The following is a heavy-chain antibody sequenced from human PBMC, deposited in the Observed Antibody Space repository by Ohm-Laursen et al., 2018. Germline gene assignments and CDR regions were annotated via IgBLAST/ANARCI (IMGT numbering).Heavy chain of an antibody. V-gene: IGHV3-11*01. Sequence: SLRLSCAASGFTFSDYYMSWIRQAPGKGLEWVSYISSSGSTIYYADSVKGRFTISRDNAKNSLYLQMNSLRAEDTAAYYCARDRYYDFWSGSKVLDYWGQGTLVTVSS. J-gene: IGHJ4*02. CDR3: ARDRYYDFWSGSKVLDY. CDR1: GFTFSDYY. D-gene: IGHD3-3*01. CDR2: ISSSGSTI.